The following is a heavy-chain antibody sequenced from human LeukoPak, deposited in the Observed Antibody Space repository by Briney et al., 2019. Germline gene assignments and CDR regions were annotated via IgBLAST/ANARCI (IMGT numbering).Heavy chain of an antibody. CDR2: INSDGSST. CDR3: ARANCTNGVCSIGHYYGMDV. J-gene: IGHJ6*02. D-gene: IGHD2-8*01. V-gene: IGHV3-74*01. CDR1: GFTFSSYW. Sequence: GGSLRLSCAASGFTFSSYWMHWVRQAPGKGLVWVSRINSDGSSTSYADSVKGRFTTSRDNAKNTLYLQMNSLRAEDTAVYYCARANCTNGVCSIGHYYGMDVWGQGTTVTVSS.